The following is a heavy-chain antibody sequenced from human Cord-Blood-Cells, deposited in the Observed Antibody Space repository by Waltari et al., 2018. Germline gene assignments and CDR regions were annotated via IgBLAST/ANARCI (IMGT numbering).Heavy chain of an antibody. V-gene: IGHV4-39*07. CDR2: IYYSGST. Sequence: QLQLQESGPGLVKPSETLSLNCTVSGGSISSSSYYWGWIRQPPGKGLEWIGSIYYSGSTYYNPSLKSRVTISVDTSKNQFSLKLSSVTAADTAVYYCARLAAAGTGLWDYWGQGTLVTVSS. CDR3: ARLAAAGTGLWDY. D-gene: IGHD6-13*01. CDR1: GGSISSSSYY. J-gene: IGHJ4*02.